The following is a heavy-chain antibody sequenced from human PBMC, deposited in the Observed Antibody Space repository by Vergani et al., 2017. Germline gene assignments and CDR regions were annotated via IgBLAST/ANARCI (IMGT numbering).Heavy chain of an antibody. CDR3: VREGSYCGSTTCRNPSYVYYYHIDV. Sequence: QVQLVESGGGVVQPGRSLRLSCTSSGFTFSTYAMHWVRQAPGKGLEWLAIIYYDGSKKYYADSVKGRFTISRDNSRNTLDLLMSSLGAEDTAIYYCVREGSYCGSTTCRNPSYVYYYHIDVWGEGTTVTVSS. D-gene: IGHD2-21*01. CDR1: GFTFSTYA. J-gene: IGHJ6*03. CDR2: IYYDGSKK. V-gene: IGHV3-33*01.